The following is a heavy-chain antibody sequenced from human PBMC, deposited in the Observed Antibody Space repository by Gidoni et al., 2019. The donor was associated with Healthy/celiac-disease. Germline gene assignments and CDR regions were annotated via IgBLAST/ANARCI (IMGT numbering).Heavy chain of an antibody. D-gene: IGHD3-16*02. J-gene: IGHJ4*02. Sequence: EVQLVESGGGLVQPGGSLRLSCAASGFTFSSYEMNWVRQAPGKGLEWVSYISSSGSTIYYADSVKGRFTISRDNAKNSLYLQMNSLRAEDTAVYYCARGHFYDYIWGSYRYTLYFDYWGQGTLVTVSS. CDR3: ARGHFYDYIWGSYRYTLYFDY. CDR2: ISSSGSTI. V-gene: IGHV3-48*03. CDR1: GFTFSSYE.